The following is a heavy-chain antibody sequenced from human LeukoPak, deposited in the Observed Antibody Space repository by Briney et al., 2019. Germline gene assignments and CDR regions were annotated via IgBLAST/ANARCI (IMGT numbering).Heavy chain of an antibody. CDR3: ARAIEVGAMTPFDY. CDR1: GYSFSSDYY. CDR2: IYHSGST. V-gene: IGHV4-38-2*02. D-gene: IGHD1-26*01. Sequence: KPSETLSLTCTVSGYSFSSDYYWGWIRQPPGQGLEWIGSIYHSGSTYYNPSLKSRVTISVDTSKNQFSLKLSSVTAAVTAVYYCARAIEVGAMTPFDYWGQGTLVTVSS. J-gene: IGHJ4*02.